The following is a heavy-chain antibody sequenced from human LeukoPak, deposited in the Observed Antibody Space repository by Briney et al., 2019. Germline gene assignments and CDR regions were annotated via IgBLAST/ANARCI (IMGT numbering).Heavy chain of an antibody. D-gene: IGHD2-15*01. CDR1: GFTFSSYS. CDR2: ISSSTTI. J-gene: IGHJ5*02. Sequence: GGSLRLSCAASGFTFSSYSMNWVHQAPGKGLEWVSYISSSTTIYYADSVKGRFAISRDNAKNSLYLQMNSLRDEDTAVYFCARDWALEAAARPEHWFDPWGQGTLVTVSS. V-gene: IGHV3-48*02. CDR3: ARDWALEAAARPEHWFDP.